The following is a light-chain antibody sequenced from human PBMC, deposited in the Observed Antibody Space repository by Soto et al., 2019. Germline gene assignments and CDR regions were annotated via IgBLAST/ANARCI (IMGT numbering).Light chain of an antibody. CDR2: SNN. Sequence: QPVLTQPPSASGTPGQRVTISCSGSSSNIGGNTVNWYQQLPGTAPKLLIYSNNQRPSGVPDRFSGSKSGTSASLAISGLQSEDEADYYCAAWDDSLNGRVFGGGTKVTVL. CDR3: AAWDDSLNGRV. J-gene: IGLJ3*02. CDR1: SSNIGGNT. V-gene: IGLV1-44*01.